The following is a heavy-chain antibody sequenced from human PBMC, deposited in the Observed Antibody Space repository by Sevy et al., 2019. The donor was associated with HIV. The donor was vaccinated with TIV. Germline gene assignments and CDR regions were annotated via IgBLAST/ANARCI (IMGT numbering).Heavy chain of an antibody. CDR3: ARPTSGLSEYEPLDNARFYGMDV. Sequence: GGSLRLSCAASGFTFRSYSMNWVRQAPGRGLEWVSSITSSSSFIFCADSVKGRFTISRDNAKNSLFLQMNSLRAEDTAVYYCARPTSGLSEYEPLDNARFYGMDVWGQGTTVTVSS. J-gene: IGHJ6*02. CDR1: GFTFRSYS. V-gene: IGHV3-21*01. D-gene: IGHD1-20*01. CDR2: ITSSSSFI.